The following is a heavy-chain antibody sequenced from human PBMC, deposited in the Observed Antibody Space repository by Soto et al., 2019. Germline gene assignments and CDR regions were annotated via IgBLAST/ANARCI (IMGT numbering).Heavy chain of an antibody. J-gene: IGHJ5*02. D-gene: IGHD2-2*01. Sequence: VGSLILSCAASGFTVESDYMSWVRQVPGKGLEWVSVVYAGGFTYYADSAKGRFTIPRDNSKNTLYLQMNSLRVDDTAVYYCARCQSSERDQQVTWGQGALVTGSS. CDR2: VYAGGFT. CDR1: GFTVESDY. CDR3: ARCQSSERDQQVT. V-gene: IGHV3-53*01.